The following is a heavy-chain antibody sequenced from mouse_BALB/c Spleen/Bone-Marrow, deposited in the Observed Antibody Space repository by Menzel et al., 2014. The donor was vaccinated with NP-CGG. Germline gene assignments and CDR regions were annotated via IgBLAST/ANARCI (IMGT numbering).Heavy chain of an antibody. CDR2: IYPGGGNT. Sequence: VQLVESGAELARPGASVKLSCKASGYTFTDYYVSWVKQRTGQGLEWIGEIYPGGGNTYYNEKFKGKATLTADRSSSTAYMQLSSLTSEDSAVYFCARAASLDYWGQGTSVTVSS. V-gene: IGHV1-77*01. J-gene: IGHJ4*01. CDR1: GYTFTDYY. CDR3: ARAASLDY.